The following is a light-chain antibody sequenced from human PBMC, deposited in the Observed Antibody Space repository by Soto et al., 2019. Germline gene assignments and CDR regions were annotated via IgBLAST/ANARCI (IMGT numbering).Light chain of an antibody. CDR3: QQSYSTLLT. CDR2: AAS. V-gene: IGKV1-39*01. Sequence: LPIYAASSLQSGGPSRFSCSGSGTGFTLTISSLQPEDFATYYGQQSYSTLLTFGGGTKVDIK. J-gene: IGKJ4*01.